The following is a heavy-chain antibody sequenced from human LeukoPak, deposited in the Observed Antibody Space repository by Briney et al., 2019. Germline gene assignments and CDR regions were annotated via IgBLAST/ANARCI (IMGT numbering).Heavy chain of an antibody. CDR2: ISSSSSTI. Sequence: GGSLRLSCAASGFTFSSYSMNWVRQAPGKGLEWVSYISSSSSTIYYADSVKGRFTISRDNSKNTLYLQMNSLRAEDTAVYYCAKSVVGYCSGGSCYLFDYWGQGTLVTVSS. CDR3: AKSVVGYCSGGSCYLFDY. J-gene: IGHJ4*02. V-gene: IGHV3-48*01. D-gene: IGHD2-15*01. CDR1: GFTFSSYS.